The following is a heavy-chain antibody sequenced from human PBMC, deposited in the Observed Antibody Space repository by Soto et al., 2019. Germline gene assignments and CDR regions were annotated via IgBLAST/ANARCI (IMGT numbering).Heavy chain of an antibody. J-gene: IGHJ4*02. V-gene: IGHV4-39*01. D-gene: IGHD1-26*01. CDR2: IYYSGST. CDR3: ARHTMGSSRLIDY. CDR1: GGSVSNNNHY. Sequence: QLQLQESGPRLVKPSETLSLTCTVSGGSVSNNNHYWGWIRQPPGKGLVWIGDIYYSGSTYYNPSLKSRVTLSVDTSKNQFSLKVRSVTAADTAVYYCARHTMGSSRLIDYWGQGALVTVSS.